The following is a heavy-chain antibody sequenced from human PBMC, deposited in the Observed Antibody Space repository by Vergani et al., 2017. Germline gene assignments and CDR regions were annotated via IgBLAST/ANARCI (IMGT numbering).Heavy chain of an antibody. V-gene: IGHV3-21*01. J-gene: IGHJ4*02. D-gene: IGHD3-22*01. CDR1: GFTFSSYS. CDR2: ISSSSSTI. CDR3: ARAGLNYYDSSGYYNFDY. Sequence: EVQLVESGGGLVKPGGSLRLSCAASGFTFSSYSMNWVRQAPGKGLEWVSSISSSSSTIYYADSVKGRFTISRDNAKNSLYLQMNSLRAEDTAVYYCARAGLNYYDSSGYYNFDYWGQGTLVTVSS.